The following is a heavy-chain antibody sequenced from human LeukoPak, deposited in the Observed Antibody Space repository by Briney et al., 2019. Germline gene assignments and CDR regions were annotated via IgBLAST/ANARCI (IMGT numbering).Heavy chain of an antibody. D-gene: IGHD6-19*01. CDR2: INPNSGGT. V-gene: IGHV1-2*02. CDR3: ARETLDGAVAYDY. J-gene: IGHJ4*02. Sequence: GASVKVSCKASGYTFTGYYMHWVRQAPGRGLEWMGWINPNSGGTNYAQKFQGRVTMTRDTSISTAYMELSRLRSDDTAVYYCARETLDGAVAYDYWGQGTLVTVSS. CDR1: GYTFTGYY.